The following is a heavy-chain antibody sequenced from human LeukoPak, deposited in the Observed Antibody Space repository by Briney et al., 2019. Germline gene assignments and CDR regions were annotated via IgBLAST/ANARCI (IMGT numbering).Heavy chain of an antibody. Sequence: PSETLSPTCTVSGGSINSSTFYWGWIRQPPGKGLEWIGSIYYDGSTYYNPSLKSRVTISVDTSKNQFSLKLTSVTAADTAVYFCARRSDSGSDDGEDYFDYWGQGTLVTVSS. V-gene: IGHV4-39*01. D-gene: IGHD1-26*01. J-gene: IGHJ4*02. CDR1: GGSINSSTFY. CDR3: ARRSDSGSDDGEDYFDY. CDR2: IYYDGST.